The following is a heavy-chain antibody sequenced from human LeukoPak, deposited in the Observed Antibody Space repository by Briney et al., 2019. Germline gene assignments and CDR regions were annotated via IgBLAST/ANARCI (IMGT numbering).Heavy chain of an antibody. CDR2: IYSDGST. J-gene: IGHJ4*02. CDR3: ARVVAVAGIYYFDY. D-gene: IGHD6-19*01. V-gene: IGHV3-53*01. Sequence: GGSLRLSCAASGFTVSSKYMSWVRQAPGKGLEWASVIYSDGSTYYTDSVKGRFIISRDNSKNTLYLQMNSLRAEDTAVYYCARVVAVAGIYYFDYWGQGTLVTVSS. CDR1: GFTVSSKY.